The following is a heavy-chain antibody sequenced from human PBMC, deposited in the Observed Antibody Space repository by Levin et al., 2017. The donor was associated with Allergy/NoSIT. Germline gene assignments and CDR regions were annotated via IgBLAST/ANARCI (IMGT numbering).Heavy chain of an antibody. CDR1: GGSFSGYY. CDR3: ARAPLPESPFDY. CDR2: INHSGST. V-gene: IGHV4-34*01. J-gene: IGHJ4*02. Sequence: ESLKISCAVYGGSFSGYYWSWIRQPPGKGLEWIGEINHSGSTNYNPSLKSRVTISVDTSKNQFSLKLSSVTAADTAVYYCARAPLPESPFDYWGQGTLVTVSS.